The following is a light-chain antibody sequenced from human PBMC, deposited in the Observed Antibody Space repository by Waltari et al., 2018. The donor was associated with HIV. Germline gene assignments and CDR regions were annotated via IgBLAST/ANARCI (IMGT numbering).Light chain of an antibody. CDR2: DAS. Sequence: DIQLTQSPSFLSASVGERVTITGRASQGISSYLAWYQQKPGKAPKLMTYDASTLQRGVPSRFSGSRSGTEFTLTISSLQPEDFATYSWQQLNSYLGFTCGPWTKVDIK. V-gene: IGKV1-9*01. CDR1: QGISSY. CDR3: QQLNSYLGFT. J-gene: IGKJ3*01.